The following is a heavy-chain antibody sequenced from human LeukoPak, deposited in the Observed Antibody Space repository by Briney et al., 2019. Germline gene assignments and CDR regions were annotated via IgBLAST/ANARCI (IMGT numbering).Heavy chain of an antibody. V-gene: IGHV4-61*05. D-gene: IGHD6-13*01. Sequence: SETLSLTCTVSGGSISSSSYYWGWIRQPPGKGLEWIGYIYYSGSTNYNPSLKSRVTISVDTSKNQFSLKLSSVTAEDTAVYYCAKDLPEPHYSSSWYQYYYYGMDVWGQGATVTVSS. CDR2: IYYSGST. CDR3: AKDLPEPHYSSSWYQYYYYGMDV. J-gene: IGHJ6*02. CDR1: GGSISSSSYY.